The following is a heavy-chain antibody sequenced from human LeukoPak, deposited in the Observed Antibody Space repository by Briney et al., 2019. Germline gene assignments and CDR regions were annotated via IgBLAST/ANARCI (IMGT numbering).Heavy chain of an antibody. J-gene: IGHJ4*02. CDR3: ARVRVVRGVITEYGDY. D-gene: IGHD3-10*01. CDR1: GGSFSGNY. Sequence: SETLSLTCAVYGGSFSGNYWSWIRQPPGKGLEWIGEINQSGGTNYSPSLKSRVTISVDTSKNQFSLKLSSVTAADTAVYFCARVRVVRGVITEYGDYWGQGTLVTVSS. CDR2: INQSGGT. V-gene: IGHV4-34*01.